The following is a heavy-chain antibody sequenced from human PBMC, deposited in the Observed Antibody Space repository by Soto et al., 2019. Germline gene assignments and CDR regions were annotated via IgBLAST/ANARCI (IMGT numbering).Heavy chain of an antibody. CDR1: GYTFTRYA. CDR3: ARDGAVAGDSNFDY. CDR2: INAGNGNT. D-gene: IGHD6-19*01. V-gene: IGHV1-3*01. J-gene: IGHJ4*02. Sequence: GASVKVSCKASGYTFTRYAMHWVRQAPGQRLEWMGWINAGNGNTKYSQKFQGRVTITTDTSASTACMELSSLRSEDTAVYYCARDGAVAGDSNFDYWGQGTLVTVSS.